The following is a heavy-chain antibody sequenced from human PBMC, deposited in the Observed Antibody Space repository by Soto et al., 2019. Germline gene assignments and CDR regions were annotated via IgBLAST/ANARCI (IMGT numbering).Heavy chain of an antibody. V-gene: IGHV3-21*01. CDR1: GFTFGSYS. D-gene: IGHD4-17*01. CDR2: ISGSSSYI. J-gene: IGHJ4*02. Sequence: EVQLVESGGGLVKPGGSLRLSCAASGFTFGSYSMNWVRQAPGKGLEWVSSISGSSSYIYYADTMKGRFTISRDNAKNSLYLQMNNLSAEDTAVYYCARGQGDYAFADYWGQGTLVTVSS. CDR3: ARGQGDYAFADY.